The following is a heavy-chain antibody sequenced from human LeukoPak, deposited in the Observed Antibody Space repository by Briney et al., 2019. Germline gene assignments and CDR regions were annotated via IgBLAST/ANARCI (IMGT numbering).Heavy chain of an antibody. J-gene: IGHJ4*02. V-gene: IGHV3-23*01. CDR2: ISNSGGST. D-gene: IGHD1-26*01. Sequence: GGSLRLSCAASGFTFISYAMSWVRQAPGKGLEWVSVISNSGGSTYYADSVKGRFTISRDNSKNTLYLQMNSLRAEDTAVYYCAKNDQFSGSWYFDCWGQGTLVTVSS. CDR3: AKNDQFSGSWYFDC. CDR1: GFTFISYA.